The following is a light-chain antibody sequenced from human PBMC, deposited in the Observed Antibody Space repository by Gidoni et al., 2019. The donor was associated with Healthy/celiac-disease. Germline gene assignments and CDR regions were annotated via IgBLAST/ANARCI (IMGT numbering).Light chain of an antibody. CDR2: DAS. J-gene: IGKJ1*01. Sequence: DIQMTPSPSTLSASVGDRVTITCRASQSISSWLAWYQQKPGKAPKLLIYDASSLESGVPSRFSGSGSGTEFTLTISSLQPDDFATYYCQQYNSYWTFGQGTKVEIK. CDR3: QQYNSYWT. V-gene: IGKV1-5*01. CDR1: QSISSW.